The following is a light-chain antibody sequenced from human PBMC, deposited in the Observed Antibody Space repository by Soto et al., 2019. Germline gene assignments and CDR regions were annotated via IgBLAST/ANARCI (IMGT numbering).Light chain of an antibody. CDR3: QQYGRSPGYN. CDR1: QSVSSSY. V-gene: IGKV3-20*01. Sequence: EIVLTQSPGTLSLSPVERATLSCRASQSVSSSYLAWYQQKPGQAPRLLMYGASSMATGIPDRFSGSGTGKNFPLTISRLEHEDFAVYYWQQYGRSPGYNFGQGTKLEIK. CDR2: GAS. J-gene: IGKJ2*01.